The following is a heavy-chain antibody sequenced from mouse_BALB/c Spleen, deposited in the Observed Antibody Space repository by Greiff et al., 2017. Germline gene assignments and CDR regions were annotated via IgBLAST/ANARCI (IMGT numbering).Heavy chain of an antibody. CDR1: GYTFTSYT. D-gene: IGHD2-4*01. J-gene: IGHJ3*01. CDR3: ARYDYGWFAH. Sequence: QVQLQQSAAELARPGASVKMSCKASGYTFTSYTMHWVKQRPGQGLEWIGYINPSSGYTEYNQKFKDKTTLTADKSSSTAYMQLSSLTSEDSAVYYCARYDYGWFAHWGQGTLVTVSA. V-gene: IGHV1-4*02. CDR2: INPSSGYT.